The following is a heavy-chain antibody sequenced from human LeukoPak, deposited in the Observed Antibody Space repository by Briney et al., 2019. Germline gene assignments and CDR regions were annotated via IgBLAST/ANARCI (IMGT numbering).Heavy chain of an antibody. CDR3: AREMATIRKTFDY. D-gene: IGHD5-24*01. CDR1: GFTFDDYA. Sequence: GGSLRLSCAASGFTFDDYAMHWVRQAPGKGLEWVSGISWNSGSIGYADSVKGRFTISRDNAKNSLYLQMNSLRAEDTAVYYCAREMATIRKTFDYWGQGTLVTVSS. V-gene: IGHV3-9*01. J-gene: IGHJ4*02. CDR2: ISWNSGSI.